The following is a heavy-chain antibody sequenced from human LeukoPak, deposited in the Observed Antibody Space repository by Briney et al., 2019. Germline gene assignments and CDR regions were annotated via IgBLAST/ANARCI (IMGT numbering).Heavy chain of an antibody. CDR1: GYSFTSYW. V-gene: IGHV5-51*01. CDR3: ARPGKRITIFGVVAANDAFDI. CDR2: IYPGDSDT. Sequence: GESLKISCKGSGYSFTSYWIGWVRQMPGKGLEWMGIIYPGDSDTRYSPSFQGHVTISADKSISTAYLQWSSLKASDTAMYYCARPGKRITIFGVVAANDAFDIWGQGTMVTVSS. J-gene: IGHJ3*02. D-gene: IGHD3-3*01.